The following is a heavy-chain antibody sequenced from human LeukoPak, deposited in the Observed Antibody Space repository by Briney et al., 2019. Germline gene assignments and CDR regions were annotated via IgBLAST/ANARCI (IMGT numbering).Heavy chain of an antibody. CDR1: GFTFSSYG. V-gene: IGHV3-23*01. D-gene: IGHD6-19*01. Sequence: SGGSLRLSCATSGFTFSSYGMSWVRQAPGKGLEWVSSIAGSGGSTYYADSVKGRFTISRDNSKNTLSLHMNSLRGEDTAIYFCARGSTGWYLADYWGQGTLVTVSS. CDR2: IAGSGGST. J-gene: IGHJ4*02. CDR3: ARGSTGWYLADY.